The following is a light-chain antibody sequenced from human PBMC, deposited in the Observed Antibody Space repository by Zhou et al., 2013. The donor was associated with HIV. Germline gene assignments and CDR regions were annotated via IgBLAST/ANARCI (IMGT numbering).Light chain of an antibody. V-gene: IGKV1-9*01. CDR3: QQLNSYPLT. Sequence: IQLTQSPSSLSASLGDRVNITCRASQGISTYLAWYRLNPGKAPNVLIYGASSLQSGVPSRFIGSGSGTDFTLTISSLQPEDFATYYCQQLNSYPLTFGGGTKVGDQT. CDR1: QGISTY. CDR2: GAS. J-gene: IGKJ4*01.